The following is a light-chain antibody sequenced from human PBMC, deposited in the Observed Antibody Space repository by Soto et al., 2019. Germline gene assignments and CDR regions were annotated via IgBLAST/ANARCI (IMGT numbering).Light chain of an antibody. V-gene: IGKV4-1*01. CDR2: WAS. J-gene: IGKJ1*01. CDR3: HQYYRSPRT. CDR1: QSVLYSSNNKNY. Sequence: DIVLTQSPDSLAVSLGERATFNCKSSQSVLYSSNNKNYLAWYQQKPGQPPKLVIYWASTRESGVPDRFSGSGSGTDFTLTITSLQAEDVAVYYCHQYYRSPRTFGQGTKVDIK.